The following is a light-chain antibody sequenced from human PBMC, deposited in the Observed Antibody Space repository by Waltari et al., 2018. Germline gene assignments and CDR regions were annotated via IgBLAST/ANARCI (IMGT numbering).Light chain of an antibody. CDR1: GSPVGSYNL. V-gene: IGLV2-23*01. CDR2: EGS. CDR3: CSYAGSSTV. J-gene: IGLJ3*02. Sequence: QLALTQPSSLAGSPVQSVTIPFTLTGSPVGSYNLVSWYQQRPGKAPKLMIYEGSKRPSGVSNRFSGSKSGNTASLTISGLQAEDEADYYCCSYAGSSTVFGGGTKLTVL.